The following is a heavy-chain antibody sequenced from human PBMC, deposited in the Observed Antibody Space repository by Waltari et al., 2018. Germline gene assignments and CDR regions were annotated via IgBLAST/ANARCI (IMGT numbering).Heavy chain of an antibody. Sequence: QVQLQESGPGLVKPSETLSLTCTVSGGSISSYYWSWIRQPAGKGLEWIGRIYTSGSTNYNPPLKSRVTMSVDTSKNQFALKLGSVTAADTAVYYCARVRPSSGWSFDYWGQGTLVIVAS. CDR2: IYTSGST. J-gene: IGHJ4*02. D-gene: IGHD6-19*01. CDR3: ARVRPSSGWSFDY. CDR1: GGSISSYY. V-gene: IGHV4-4*07.